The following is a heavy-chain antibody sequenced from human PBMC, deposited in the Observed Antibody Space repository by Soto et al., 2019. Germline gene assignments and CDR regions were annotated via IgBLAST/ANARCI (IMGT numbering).Heavy chain of an antibody. V-gene: IGHV4-34*01. CDR3: ARGQIAMIVVVKPWGMDV. CDR1: GGSFSGYY. Sequence: SETLSLTCAVYGGSFSGYYWSWIRQPPGKGLEWIGEINHSGSTNYNPSLKSRVTISVDTSKNQFSLKLSSVTAADTAVYYCARGQIAMIVVVKPWGMDVWGQGTTVTVSS. CDR2: INHSGST. J-gene: IGHJ6*02. D-gene: IGHD3-22*01.